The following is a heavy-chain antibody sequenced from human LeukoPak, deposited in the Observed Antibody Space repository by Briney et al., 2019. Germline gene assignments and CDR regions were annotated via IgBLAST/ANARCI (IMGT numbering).Heavy chain of an antibody. Sequence: GRSLRLSCAASGFTFSSYAMHWVRQAPGKGLEWVAVIWYDGSNKYYADSVKGRFTISRDNSKNTLYLQMNSLRAEDTAVYYCARARGGLLWFGELVNGMDVWGQGTTVTVSS. CDR3: ARARGGLLWFGELVNGMDV. D-gene: IGHD3-10*01. V-gene: IGHV3-33*08. CDR1: GFTFSSYA. CDR2: IWYDGSNK. J-gene: IGHJ6*01.